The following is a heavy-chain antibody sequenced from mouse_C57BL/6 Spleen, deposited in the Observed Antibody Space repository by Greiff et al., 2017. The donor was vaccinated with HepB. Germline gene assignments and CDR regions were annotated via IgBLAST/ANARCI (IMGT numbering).Heavy chain of an antibody. CDR2: IDPSDSYT. CDR1: GYTFTSYW. D-gene: IGHD1-1*01. J-gene: IGHJ4*01. CDR3: ARRLTTVVPYAMDY. Sequence: QVQLQQPGAELVMPGASVKLSCKASGYTFTSYWMHWVKQRPGQGLEWIGEIDPSDSYTNYNQKFKGKSTLTVDKSSSTAYMQLSSLTSEDSAVYYCARRLTTVVPYAMDYWGQGTSVTVSS. V-gene: IGHV1-69*01.